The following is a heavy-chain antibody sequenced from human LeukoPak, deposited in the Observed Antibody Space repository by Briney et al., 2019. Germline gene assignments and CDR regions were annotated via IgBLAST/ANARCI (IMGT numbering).Heavy chain of an antibody. D-gene: IGHD3-22*01. Sequence: GGSLRLSCAASGFTFSSYAMSWVRQAPGKGLEWVSAISGSGGSTYYADSVKGRFTISRDNSKNTLYLQMNSLRAEDTAVYYCAKVPKYYYDREGGFDYWGQVTLVTVSS. J-gene: IGHJ4*02. V-gene: IGHV3-23*01. CDR2: ISGSGGST. CDR3: AKVPKYYYDREGGFDY. CDR1: GFTFSSYA.